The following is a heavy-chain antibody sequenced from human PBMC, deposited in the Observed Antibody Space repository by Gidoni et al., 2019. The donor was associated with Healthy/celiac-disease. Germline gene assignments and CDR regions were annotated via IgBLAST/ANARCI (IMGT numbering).Heavy chain of an antibody. V-gene: IGHV3-15*01. CDR2: IKRKTDGGTT. J-gene: IGHJ4*02. CDR3: TTGTKVGYGSGSYSAY. CDR1: GFTFSNAW. D-gene: IGHD3-10*01. Sequence: EVQLVESGGGLVKPGGALRLSCAAPGFTFSNAWMSWFRQAPGKALEWVGRIKRKTDGGTTDYASPVKVRFTISSDDSKNTLYLQMNSLKTEDTAVYYCTTGTKVGYGSGSYSAYWGQGTLVTVSS.